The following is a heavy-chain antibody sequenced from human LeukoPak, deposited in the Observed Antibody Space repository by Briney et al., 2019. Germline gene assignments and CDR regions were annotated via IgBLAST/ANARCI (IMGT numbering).Heavy chain of an antibody. CDR2: ISWNSKNI. CDR3: AKGNRDSSGFYYYYGMDV. CDR1: GFTFDDYA. Sequence: GGSLRLSCAASGFTFDDYAMFWVRQAPGKGLEWVSGISWNSKNIGYAASVKGRFTVSRDNAKNSLYLQMNSLRAEDTAFYYCAKGNRDSSGFYYYYGMDVWGQGTTVTVSS. V-gene: IGHV3-9*01. D-gene: IGHD3-22*01. J-gene: IGHJ6*02.